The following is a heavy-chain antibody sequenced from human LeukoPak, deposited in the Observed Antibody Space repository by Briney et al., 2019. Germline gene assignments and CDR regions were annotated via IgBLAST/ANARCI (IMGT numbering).Heavy chain of an antibody. CDR3: ARSFYSSGWYYYYYGMDV. CDR2: IKPNSGGT. CDR1: GYTFTGYY. D-gene: IGHD6-19*01. V-gene: IGHV1-2*02. J-gene: IGHJ6*02. Sequence: ASVKVSCKASGYTFTGYYMHWVRQAPGQGLEWMGWIKPNSGGTNYAQKFQGRVTMTRDTSISTAYMELSRLRSDDTAVYYCARSFYSSGWYYYYYGMDVWGQGTTVTVSS.